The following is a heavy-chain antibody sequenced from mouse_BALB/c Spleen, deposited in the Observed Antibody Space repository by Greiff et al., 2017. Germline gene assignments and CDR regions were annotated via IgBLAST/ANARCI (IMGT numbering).Heavy chain of an antibody. CDR2: ISSGSSTI. CDR1: GFTFSSFG. J-gene: IGHJ4*01. V-gene: IGHV5-17*02. Sequence: EVQGVESGGGLVQPGGSRKLSCAASGFTFSSFGMHWVRQAPEKGLEWVAYISSGSSTIYYADTVKGRFTISRDNPKNTLFLQMTSLRSEDTAMYYCARYGNYGGYYTMDYWGQGTSVTVSS. D-gene: IGHD2-1*01. CDR3: ARYGNYGGYYTMDY.